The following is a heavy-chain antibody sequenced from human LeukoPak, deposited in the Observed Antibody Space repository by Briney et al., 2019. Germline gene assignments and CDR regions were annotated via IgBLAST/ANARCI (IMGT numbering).Heavy chain of an antibody. Sequence: GESLKISCKGSGFSFTTYWIGWVRQMPGKGLEWMGIIYPGDSDTRYSPSFQGQVTISADKSITTAYLQWSSLKASDTAMYYCARPKSPEYSSTWYEAATYYFDYWGQGTLVTVSS. V-gene: IGHV5-51*01. CDR2: IYPGDSDT. CDR1: GFSFTTYW. CDR3: ARPKSPEYSSTWYEAATYYFDY. J-gene: IGHJ4*02. D-gene: IGHD6-6*01.